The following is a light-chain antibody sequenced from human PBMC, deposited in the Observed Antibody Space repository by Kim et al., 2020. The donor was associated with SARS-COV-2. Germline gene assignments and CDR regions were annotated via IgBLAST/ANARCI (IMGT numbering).Light chain of an antibody. Sequence: DVVMTQSPLSLPVTLGQPASISCRSSQSLVHSDGNTYLSWFQQRPGQSPRRLIYKVSNRDSGVPDRFSGSGSATDFTLKISRVEAEDVGVYYCMQGTDWPALTFGGGTKVDIK. CDR1: QSLVHSDGNTY. J-gene: IGKJ4*01. CDR3: MQGTDWPALT. CDR2: KVS. V-gene: IGKV2-30*02.